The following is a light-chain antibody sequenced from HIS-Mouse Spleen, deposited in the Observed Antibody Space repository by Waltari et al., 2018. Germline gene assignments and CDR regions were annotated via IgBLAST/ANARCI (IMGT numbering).Light chain of an antibody. Sequence: QSALTQPASVSGSPGQSITISCTGTSSDVGSYNLVSWYQQHPGKAPKLRIYEGSKRPSGVSNRLSGSKSGNTASLTISGLQAEDGADYYCCSYAGSSTWVFGGGTKLTVL. CDR2: EGS. CDR3: CSYAGSSTWV. CDR1: SSDVGSYNL. V-gene: IGLV2-23*01. J-gene: IGLJ3*02.